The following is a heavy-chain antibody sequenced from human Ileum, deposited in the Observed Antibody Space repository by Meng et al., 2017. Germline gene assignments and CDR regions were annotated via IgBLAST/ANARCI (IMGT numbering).Heavy chain of an antibody. D-gene: IGHD4-23*01. CDR1: GFTFSDHY. V-gene: IGHV3-72*01. J-gene: IGHJ6*02. CDR3: GRSYGGRIHHYGIDL. CDR2: IRNKANSYTT. Sequence: GESLKISCAAYGFTFSDHYMDWVRQAPGKGLEWLGRIRNKANSYTTEYVASVQGRFTISGDDSKNSLYLQINRLETEDTAVYYCGRSYGGRIHHYGIDLWGQGTTVTVSS.